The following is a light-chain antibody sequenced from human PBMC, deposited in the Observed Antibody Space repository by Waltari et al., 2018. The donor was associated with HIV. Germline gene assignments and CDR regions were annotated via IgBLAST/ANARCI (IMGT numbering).Light chain of an antibody. CDR2: ASS. V-gene: IGKV1-NL1*01. J-gene: IGKJ4*01. CDR3: QQYYSNPPT. CDR1: QGISNS. Sequence: DIQMTQSPSSLSASVGDRVTITCRASQGISNSLAWYQLKPGKAPKLLLSASSRLESGVPSRFSGSGSGTDYTLIVSSLQPEDFATFYCQQYYSNPPTFGGGTKVEI.